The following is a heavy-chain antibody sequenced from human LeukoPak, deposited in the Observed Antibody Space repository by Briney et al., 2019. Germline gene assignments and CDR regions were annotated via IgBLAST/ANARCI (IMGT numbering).Heavy chain of an antibody. Sequence: PGGSLRLSCAVSGFTFSVSAMSWVSQAPGKGLEWVTTISGGGASTYFADSVKGRFTISRDNSKNTLFLQMVSLRAEDTAVYYCAKFEGALLGNYYMDVWGKGTTVTVSS. CDR1: GFTFSVSA. J-gene: IGHJ6*03. V-gene: IGHV3-23*01. CDR2: ISGGGAST. CDR3: AKFEGALLGNYYMDV.